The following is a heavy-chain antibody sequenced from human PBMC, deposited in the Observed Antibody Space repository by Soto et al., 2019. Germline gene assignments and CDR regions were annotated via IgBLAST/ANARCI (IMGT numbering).Heavy chain of an antibody. J-gene: IGHJ4*02. Sequence: QVQLQVSGPGLVKPSKTLSLTCTVSGASFSSGGYFWSWIRQYPGKGLEWIGYGYNIGTTSYNPSLKPRVSLSIDTSERLFYLTLDSVTAADKAIYYCEREVQQLMEVDYWGQGMLVTVTS. D-gene: IGHD6-13*01. CDR1: GASFSSGGYF. V-gene: IGHV4-31*03. CDR3: EREVQQLMEVDY. CDR2: GYNIGTT.